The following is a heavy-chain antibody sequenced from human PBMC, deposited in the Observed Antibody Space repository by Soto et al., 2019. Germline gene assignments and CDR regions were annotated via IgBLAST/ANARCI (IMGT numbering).Heavy chain of an antibody. J-gene: IGHJ6*02. D-gene: IGHD5-12*01. CDR1: GYSFTGYY. V-gene: IGHV1-46*01. Sequence: GESLKISCKGSGYSFTGYYMHWVRQAPGQGLEWMGIINPSGGSTSYAQKFQGRVTMTRDTSTSTVYMELSSLRSEDTAVYYCARGHPRDGYNQLYYGMDVWGQGTTVTVSS. CDR3: ARGHPRDGYNQLYYGMDV. CDR2: INPSGGST.